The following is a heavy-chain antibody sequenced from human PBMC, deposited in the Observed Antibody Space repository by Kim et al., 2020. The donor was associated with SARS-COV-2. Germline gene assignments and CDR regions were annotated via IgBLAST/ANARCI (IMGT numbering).Heavy chain of an antibody. J-gene: IGHJ2*01. CDR1: GFTFSSHA. CDR2: IWNDGSHK. D-gene: IGHD3-22*01. CDR3: AKDIRFDSSGYFDL. Sequence: GGSLRLSCAASGFTFSSHAMHWVRQAPGKGLEWVALIWNDGSHKNYAESVKGRFTISRDNSNNRLYLEMSSLRAEDTAVYHCAKDIRFDSSGYFDLWG. V-gene: IGHV3-30*02.